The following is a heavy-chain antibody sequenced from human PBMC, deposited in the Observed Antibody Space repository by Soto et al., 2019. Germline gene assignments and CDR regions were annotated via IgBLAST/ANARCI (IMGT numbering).Heavy chain of an antibody. J-gene: IGHJ5*02. V-gene: IGHV3-23*01. CDR2: IGGGGTDT. D-gene: IGHD3-10*01. CDR1: GFTFGDYA. Sequence: PLLESGGGLVQPGGSLRVQCVASGFTFGDYAMSWVRQAPGRGLERVSSIGGGGTDTYYAASVKGRFTISRDNSKSTLYLQLNKLRVEDTAVYYCAKDAVPYNGEWDWFVTWGQGTLVTVSS. CDR3: AKDAVPYNGEWDWFVT.